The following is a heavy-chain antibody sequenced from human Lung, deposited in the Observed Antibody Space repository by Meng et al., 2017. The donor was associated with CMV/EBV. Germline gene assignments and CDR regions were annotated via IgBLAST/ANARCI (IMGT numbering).Heavy chain of an antibody. Sequence: GEXXKISCVGSGFTFSTYSMIWVRQAPGQGLELVSYISSSSSTIYYGDSVKGRLTISRDNARNSIYLQMNSLRPEDTAVYYCARVRTYFDHSGYLDYWGRGTXVNVYS. V-gene: IGHV3-48*04. CDR2: ISSSSSTI. D-gene: IGHD3-22*01. CDR1: GFTFSTYS. J-gene: IGHJ4*02. CDR3: ARVRTYFDHSGYLDY.